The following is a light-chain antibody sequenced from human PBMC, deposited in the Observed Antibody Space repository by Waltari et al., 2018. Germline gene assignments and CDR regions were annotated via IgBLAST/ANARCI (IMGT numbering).Light chain of an antibody. CDR2: EVT. V-gene: IGLV2-8*01. CDR1: SSDVGAYNY. J-gene: IGLJ1*01. CDR3: ISYAGNNKYV. Sequence: QSALTQPPSASGSPGQSVTISCTGTSSDVGAYNYVSWYQQYPDKAPKLMIYEVTKRPSGGPDRFSGSKSGKTASLTVSGLQAEDEADYYCISYAGNNKYVLGAGTKVTVL.